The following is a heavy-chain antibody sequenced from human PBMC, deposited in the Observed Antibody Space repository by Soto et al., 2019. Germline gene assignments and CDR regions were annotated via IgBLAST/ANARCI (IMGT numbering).Heavy chain of an antibody. Sequence: SVKVSCKASGGTFSSYTISWVRQAPGQGLEWMGRIIPILGIANYAQKFQGRVTITADKSTSTAYMELSSLRSEDTAVYYCARDEGLRKMHFDYWGQGTLVTVSS. J-gene: IGHJ4*02. D-gene: IGHD3-16*01. CDR3: ARDEGLRKMHFDY. CDR2: IIPILGIA. V-gene: IGHV1-69*04. CDR1: GGTFSSYT.